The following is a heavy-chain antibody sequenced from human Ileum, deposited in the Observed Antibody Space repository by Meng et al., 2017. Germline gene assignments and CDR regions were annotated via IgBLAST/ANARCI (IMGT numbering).Heavy chain of an antibody. V-gene: IGHV4-4*02. J-gene: IGHJ4*02. D-gene: IGHD4-23*01. CDR2: ISHSGSA. CDR3: ARHGGYSQGF. Sequence: QLQRQEPGTGLPRPSGRLSLTCCESSGSICSNPYWSWARPPAGEGLEWIGQISHSGSAYYNPSLKIRVTMSVDKSKGQFSLMLTSVTAADTAIYYCARHGGYSQGFWGQGTLVTVSS. CDR1: SGSICSNPY.